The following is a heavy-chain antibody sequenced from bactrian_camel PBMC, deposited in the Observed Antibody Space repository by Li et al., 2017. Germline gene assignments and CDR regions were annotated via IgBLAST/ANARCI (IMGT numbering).Heavy chain of an antibody. Sequence: HVQLVESGGGSVQAGGSLRLSCAAPAATYSYYSTYCMGRFRQAPGMEREGIASIDTSGNTNYADSVKGRFTISQDNAENSLFLLMNSLQPEDTAMYYCARSGAPYACSRRPLDGGAHFYWGQGTQVTVS. J-gene: IGHJ4*01. V-gene: IGHV3S53*01. D-gene: IGHD1*01. CDR2: IDTSGNT. CDR1: AATYSYYSTYC. CDR3: ARSGAPYACSRRPLDGGAHFY.